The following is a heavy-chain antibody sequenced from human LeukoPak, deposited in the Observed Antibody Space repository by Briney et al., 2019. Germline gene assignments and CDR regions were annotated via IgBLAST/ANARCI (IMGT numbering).Heavy chain of an antibody. V-gene: IGHV3-23*01. CDR1: GFTSSGYA. CDR2: IRGSESST. D-gene: IGHD4-17*01. CDR3: AIPFGDPFNY. J-gene: IGHJ4*02. Sequence: PGGSLRLSCAASGFTSSGYAMSWVRHAPGKGLEWVSSIRGSESSTYYADSVKGRFTISRDNSKNTLYLQMNSLRVEDTAVYYCAIPFGDPFNYWGQGTLVTVSS.